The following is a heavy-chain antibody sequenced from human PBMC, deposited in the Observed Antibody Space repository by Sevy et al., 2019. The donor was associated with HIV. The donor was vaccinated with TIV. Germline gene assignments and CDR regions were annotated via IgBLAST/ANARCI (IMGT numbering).Heavy chain of an antibody. CDR3: AKLGKANWGSEGYYFDY. J-gene: IGHJ4*02. CDR1: GFTFSSYA. CDR2: IGGSGGST. V-gene: IGHV3-23*01. D-gene: IGHD7-27*01. Sequence: GGSLRLSCAASGFTFSSYAMSWVRQAPGKGLEWVSAIGGSGGSTYYADSVKGRFTISRDNSKNTLYLQMNSLRAEDTAVYYCAKLGKANWGSEGYYFDYWGQGTLVTVSS.